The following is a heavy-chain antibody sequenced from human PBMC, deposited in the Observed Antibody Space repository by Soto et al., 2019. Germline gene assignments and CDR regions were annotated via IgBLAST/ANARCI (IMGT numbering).Heavy chain of an antibody. J-gene: IGHJ1*01. CDR1: GDSVSSNSAT. Sequence: PLQALSLTCAISGDSVSSNSATWNWIRQSPSRGLEWLGRTYYRSKWYNDYAVSVKSRITINPDTSKNQFSLQLNSVTPEDTAVYYCARENSAHEGFQHWGQGTLVTVSS. V-gene: IGHV6-1*01. CDR2: TYYRSKWYN. CDR3: ARENSAHEGFQH.